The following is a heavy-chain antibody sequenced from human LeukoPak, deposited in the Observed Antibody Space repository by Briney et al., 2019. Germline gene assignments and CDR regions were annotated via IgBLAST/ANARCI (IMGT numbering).Heavy chain of an antibody. V-gene: IGHV3-53*01. J-gene: IGHJ3*02. D-gene: IGHD2-15*01. CDR1: GFXVSSNY. CDR3: AARVVEDAFDI. CDR2: IYSGGST. Sequence: GGSLRLSCEASGFXVSSNYISWVRQAPGKGLEWVSVIYSGGSTYYADSVKGRFTISRDNSKNTLYLQMNSLRAEDTAVYYCAARVVEDAFDIWGQGTMVTVSS.